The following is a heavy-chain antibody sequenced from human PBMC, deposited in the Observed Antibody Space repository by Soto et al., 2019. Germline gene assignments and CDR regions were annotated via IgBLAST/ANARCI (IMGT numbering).Heavy chain of an antibody. J-gene: IGHJ4*02. CDR2: ISYDGSNK. Sequence: QVQLVESGGGVVQPGRSLRLSCAASGFTFSSYAMHWVRQAPGKGLEWVAVISYDGSNKYYADSVKGRFTISRDNSKNTLYLQMNSLRAEDTAVYYCARDRGLSSDYFDYWGQGTLVTVSS. CDR1: GFTFSSYA. D-gene: IGHD3-10*01. V-gene: IGHV3-30-3*01. CDR3: ARDRGLSSDYFDY.